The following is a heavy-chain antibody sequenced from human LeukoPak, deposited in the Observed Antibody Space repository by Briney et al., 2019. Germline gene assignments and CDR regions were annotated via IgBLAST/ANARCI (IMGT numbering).Heavy chain of an antibody. D-gene: IGHD3-22*01. Sequence: GGSLRLSCAASGLTFSSYAMHWVRQAPGKGLEWVAVIPYDGSNKYYADSVKGRFTISRDNSKNTLYLQMNSLRAEDTAVYYCAKELLRLVAFEIWGQGTMVTVSS. CDR3: AKELLRLVAFEI. CDR2: IPYDGSNK. CDR1: GLTFSSYA. V-gene: IGHV3-30-3*01. J-gene: IGHJ3*02.